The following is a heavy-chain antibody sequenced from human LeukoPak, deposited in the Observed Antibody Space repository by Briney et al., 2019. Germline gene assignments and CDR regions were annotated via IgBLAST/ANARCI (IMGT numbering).Heavy chain of an antibody. CDR2: ISGSGGST. V-gene: IGHV3-23*01. CDR1: GFTFSSYA. J-gene: IGHJ6*02. D-gene: IGHD6-13*01. Sequence: GGSLRLSCAASGFTFSSYAMSWVRQAPGKGLEWVSAISGSGGSTYYADSVKGRFTISRDNSKNTLYLQMNSLRAEDTAVYYCAKGAGSSWSYYYYGMDVWGQGTTVTVSS. CDR3: AKGAGSSWSYYYYGMDV.